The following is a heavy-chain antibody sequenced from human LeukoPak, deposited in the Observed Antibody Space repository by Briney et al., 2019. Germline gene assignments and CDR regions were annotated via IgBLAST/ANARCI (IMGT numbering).Heavy chain of an antibody. CDR3: ACELYGDDGKY. CDR1: GFTVSSNY. CDR2: IYSGGST. Sequence: PGGSLRLSCAASGFTVSSNYMSWVRQAPGKGLEWVSVIYSGGSTYYADSVKGRFTISRDNSKNTLYLQMNSLRAEDTAVYYCACELYGDDGKYWGQGTMVTVSS. D-gene: IGHD4-17*01. J-gene: IGHJ4*02. V-gene: IGHV3-53*01.